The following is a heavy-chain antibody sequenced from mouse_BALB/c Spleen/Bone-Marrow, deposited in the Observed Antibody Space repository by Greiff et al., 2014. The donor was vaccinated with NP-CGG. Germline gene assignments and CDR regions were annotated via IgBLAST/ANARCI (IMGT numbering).Heavy chain of an antibody. J-gene: IGHJ4*01. CDR3: TRSGTLGSMDY. CDR1: GFTFSSFG. V-gene: IGHV5-17*02. Sequence: QLKGAGGGLVQPGGSRELSCAASGFTFSSFGMHWGRPAPEKGVEGVAYISSGSSTIYYADTMKGRFTISRDNPKNTLFLQMASLRSEDTAMYYCTRSGTLGSMDYWGQGTSVTVSS. CDR2: ISSGSSTI. D-gene: IGHD3-3*01.